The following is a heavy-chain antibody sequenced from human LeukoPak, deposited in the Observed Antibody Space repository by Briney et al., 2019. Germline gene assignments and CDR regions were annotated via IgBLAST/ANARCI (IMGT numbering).Heavy chain of an antibody. D-gene: IGHD5-18*01. J-gene: IGHJ3*02. CDR1: GFTFSTYA. CDR3: ARARSSYGYGDAFDI. V-gene: IGHV3-30*04. Sequence: GRSLRLSCAASGFTFSTYAMHWVRQAPGKGLEWVAVVSYDGSSKYYADSVKGRFTISRDNSKNTLYLQMNSLRAEDTAVYYCARARSSYGYGDAFDIWGQGTMVTVSS. CDR2: VSYDGSSK.